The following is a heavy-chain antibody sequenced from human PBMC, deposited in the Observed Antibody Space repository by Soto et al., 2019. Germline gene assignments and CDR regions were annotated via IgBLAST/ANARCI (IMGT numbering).Heavy chain of an antibody. Sequence: SETLSLTCAVYGGSFSGYYWSWIRQPPGKGLEWIGEINHSGSTNYNPSLKSRVTISVDTSKNQFSLKLSSVTAADTAVYYCARGHGGGDFWSGYHFDYWGQGTLVTVSS. J-gene: IGHJ4*02. CDR2: INHSGST. CDR1: GGSFSGYY. V-gene: IGHV4-34*01. D-gene: IGHD3-3*01. CDR3: ARGHGGGDFWSGYHFDY.